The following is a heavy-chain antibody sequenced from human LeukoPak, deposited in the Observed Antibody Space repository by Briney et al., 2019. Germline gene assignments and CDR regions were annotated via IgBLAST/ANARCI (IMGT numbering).Heavy chain of an antibody. Sequence: ASVKVSCKASGYSFTGYCIHWVRQAPGQGLEYMGWISPNSGATNYAQKFQGRVTMTRDTSISTAYMELISLRSDDTGVYYCARDLSTSPHWELDYWGLGTLVTVSS. V-gene: IGHV1-2*02. J-gene: IGHJ4*02. D-gene: IGHD7-27*01. CDR2: ISPNSGAT. CDR1: GYSFTGYC. CDR3: ARDLSTSPHWELDY.